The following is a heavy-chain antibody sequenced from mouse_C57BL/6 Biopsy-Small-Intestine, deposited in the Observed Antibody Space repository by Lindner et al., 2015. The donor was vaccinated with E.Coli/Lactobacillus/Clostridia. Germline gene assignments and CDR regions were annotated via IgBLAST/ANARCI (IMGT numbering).Heavy chain of an antibody. Sequence: VQLQESGPELVKPGASVKISCKTSGYTFTDYNIDWVRQSHEKSLEWIGYIYPNNGGTGYNQKFKNKATLTVDKSSSTAYMDLHSLTSEDSAVYYCARYWLDYWGQGTTLTVSS. CDR2: IYPNNGGT. J-gene: IGHJ2*01. D-gene: IGHD4-1*01. CDR3: ARYWLDY. V-gene: IGHV1-34*02. CDR1: GYTFTDYN.